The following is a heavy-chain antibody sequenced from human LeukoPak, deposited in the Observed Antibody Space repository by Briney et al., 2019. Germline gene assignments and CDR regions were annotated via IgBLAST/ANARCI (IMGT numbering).Heavy chain of an antibody. CDR1: GGSLTYFY. Sequence: NASETLSLTCAVYGGSLTYFYWPWIRQPPGEGLEWIGEINDSGRTTNYNPSLKNRVSISLDTSKNQFSLKLSSETAADTTVYLCARGRRNNNDYQRYFDVWGRGTLVTVSS. J-gene: IGHJ2*01. V-gene: IGHV4-34*01. D-gene: IGHD3-16*01. CDR2: INDSGRTT. CDR3: ARGRRNNNDYQRYFDV.